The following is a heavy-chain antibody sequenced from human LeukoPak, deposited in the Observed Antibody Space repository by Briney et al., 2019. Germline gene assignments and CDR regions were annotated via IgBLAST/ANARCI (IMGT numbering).Heavy chain of an antibody. V-gene: IGHV1-2*02. Sequence: ASVKVSCKVSGYTFIGYYVHWVRQAPGQGLEWMGWINPNSGGTNYAQRFQGRVTMTRDTSITTAYMELNSLRSDDTAVYYCATDPGEIVPAAKGPRGDYCYGMDVWGQGTTVTVSS. J-gene: IGHJ6*02. CDR1: GYTFIGYY. D-gene: IGHD2-2*01. CDR2: INPNSGGT. CDR3: ATDPGEIVPAAKGPRGDYCYGMDV.